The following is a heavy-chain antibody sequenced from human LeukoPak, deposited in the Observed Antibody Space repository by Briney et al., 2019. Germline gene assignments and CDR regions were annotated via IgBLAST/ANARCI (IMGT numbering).Heavy chain of an antibody. CDR1: GYSFTSYG. CDR2: ISTYNANT. V-gene: IGHV1-18*01. D-gene: IGHD2-8*01. J-gene: IGHJ4*02. Sequence: ASVKVSCKASGYSFTSYGISWVRQAPGQGLEWMGWISTYNANTNYALKLQGRVTLTTDTSTSTAYMELKSLRSDDAAVYYCAREECSIGVCYPSGYWGQGTLVTVSS. CDR3: AREECSIGVCYPSGY.